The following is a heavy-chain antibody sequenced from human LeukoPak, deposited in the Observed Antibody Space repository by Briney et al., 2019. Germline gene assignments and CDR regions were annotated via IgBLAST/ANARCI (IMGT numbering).Heavy chain of an antibody. J-gene: IGHJ4*02. Sequence: GSLRLSCAASGFTFSGSTMHWVRQASGKGLEWVGRIRNKANRYATAYTASVEGRFTISRDDSKYTAYLQMNSLKSEDTAVYYCSATIRTDGTLGYYWGQGTLVTVSS. V-gene: IGHV3-73*01. D-gene: IGHD6-13*01. CDR3: SATIRTDGTLGYY. CDR2: IRNKANRYAT. CDR1: GFTFSGST.